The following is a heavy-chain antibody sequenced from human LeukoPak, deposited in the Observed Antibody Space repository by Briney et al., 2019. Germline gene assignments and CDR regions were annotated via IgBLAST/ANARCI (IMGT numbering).Heavy chain of an antibody. Sequence: GGSLRLSCAASGFTFSSYGMHWVRQAPGKGLEWVAVIWYDGSNKYYADSVKGRFIISRDNSKNSLYLQMNSLRAEDTAVYYCASGLEVPAATGTDYWGQGTLVTVSS. V-gene: IGHV3-33*01. J-gene: IGHJ4*02. D-gene: IGHD2-2*01. CDR1: GFTFSSYG. CDR3: ASGLEVPAATGTDY. CDR2: IWYDGSNK.